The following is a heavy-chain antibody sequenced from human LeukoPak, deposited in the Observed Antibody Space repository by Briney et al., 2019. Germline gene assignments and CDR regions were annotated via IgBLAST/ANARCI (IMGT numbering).Heavy chain of an antibody. D-gene: IGHD2-15*01. CDR2: IYPGDSDT. Sequence: AGESLKISRKGSGYSFTNYWIAWVRQMPGKGLEWMGIIYPGDSDTRYSPSFQGQVTISADKSIRTAYLQWSSLKASDTAMYYCARRSRASSFDPWGQGTPVTVSS. J-gene: IGHJ5*02. V-gene: IGHV5-51*01. CDR1: GYSFTNYW. CDR3: ARRSRASSFDP.